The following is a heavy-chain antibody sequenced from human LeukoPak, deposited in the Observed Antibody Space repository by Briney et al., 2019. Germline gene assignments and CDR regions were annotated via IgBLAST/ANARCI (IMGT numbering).Heavy chain of an antibody. J-gene: IGHJ4*02. Sequence: SETLSLTCTVSGGSISTYNWSWIRQPPGKELEWIASIYYSGSTNFNPSLKSRVTISVDTSKNQFSLKLRSVTAADTAVYYCARRGHSGSYYTFDYWGQGTLVAVSS. V-gene: IGHV4-59*01. CDR1: GGSISTYN. CDR3: ARRGHSGSYYTFDY. D-gene: IGHD1-26*01. CDR2: IYYSGST.